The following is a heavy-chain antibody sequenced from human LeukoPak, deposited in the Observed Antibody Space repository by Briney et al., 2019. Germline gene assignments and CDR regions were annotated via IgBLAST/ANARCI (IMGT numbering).Heavy chain of an antibody. CDR3: ARKRRGYSGYDRGLDFDY. CDR1: GGSFSGYY. CDR2: INHSGNT. J-gene: IGHJ4*02. D-gene: IGHD5-12*01. V-gene: IGHV4-34*01. Sequence: NASETLSLTCAVYGGSFSGYYWSWIRQPPGKGLEWIGEINHSGNTNYTPSLKSRVTISVDTSKNQFSLKLSSVTAADTAVYYCARKRRGYSGYDRGLDFDYWGQGTLVTVSS.